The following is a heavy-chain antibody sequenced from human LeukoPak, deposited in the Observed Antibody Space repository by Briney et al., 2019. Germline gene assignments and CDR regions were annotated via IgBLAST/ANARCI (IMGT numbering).Heavy chain of an antibody. CDR3: ARRHKVGAGDALDI. D-gene: IGHD3-10*01. CDR1: GGSISKYY. J-gene: IGHJ3*02. Sequence: SSETLSLTCTVSGGSISKYYWTWIRQPPGKGLEWIGYIYNSGSTNYNPSLKSRVTISVDTSKNQFSLKLSSVTAADTAVYYCARRHKVGAGDALDIWGQGTMVTVSS. CDR2: IYNSGST. V-gene: IGHV4-59*08.